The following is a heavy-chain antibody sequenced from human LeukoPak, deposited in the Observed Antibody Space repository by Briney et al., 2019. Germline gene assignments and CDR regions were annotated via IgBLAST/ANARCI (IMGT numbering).Heavy chain of an antibody. CDR2: INHSGST. J-gene: IGHJ4*02. CDR1: GWSFCGYY. Sequence: SETLSLTCAVYGWSFCGYYWSWIRQPPGKGLEWIGEINHSGSTNYNPSLNSRVTISVDTSKNQFSLKLSSVTAADTAVYYCARGAHYYDILTGYPRPQYYFDYWGQGTLVTVSS. D-gene: IGHD3-9*01. V-gene: IGHV4-34*01. CDR3: ARGAHYYDILTGYPRPQYYFDY.